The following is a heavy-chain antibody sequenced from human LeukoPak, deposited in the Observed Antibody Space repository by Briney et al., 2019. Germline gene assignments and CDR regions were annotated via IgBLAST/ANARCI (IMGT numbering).Heavy chain of an antibody. CDR3: ARAPMVRGVITSFDQ. Sequence: GGSLRLSCAASGFSFSSSSMTWVRQAPGRGLEWVSYIDSSSSTIYSADSVRGRFTISRDNAENSLYLQMSSLRDEDTAVYYCARAPMVRGVITSFDQWGQGTLVTVSS. J-gene: IGHJ4*02. D-gene: IGHD3-10*01. CDR1: GFSFSSSS. V-gene: IGHV3-48*02. CDR2: IDSSSSTI.